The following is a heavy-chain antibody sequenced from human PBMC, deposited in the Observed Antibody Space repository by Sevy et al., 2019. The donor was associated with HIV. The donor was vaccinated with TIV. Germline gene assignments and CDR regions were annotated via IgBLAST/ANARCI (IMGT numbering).Heavy chain of an antibody. Sequence: ASVKVSCKASGYTFTGYYVHWVRQAPGRGLEWMGWTNPKTGDTRYTDKFQGRVTMTRDTSISTAYMDLISLTSDDTAVYYCASYGYNTTFACWGRGTLVTVSS. CDR1: GYTFTGYY. D-gene: IGHD5-12*01. CDR3: ASYGYNTTFAC. J-gene: IGHJ4*02. V-gene: IGHV1-2*02. CDR2: TNPKTGDT.